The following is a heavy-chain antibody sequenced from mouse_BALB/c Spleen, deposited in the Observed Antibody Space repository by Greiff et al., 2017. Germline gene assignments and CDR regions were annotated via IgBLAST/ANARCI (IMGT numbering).Heavy chain of an antibody. CDR2: IRLKSNNYAT. J-gene: IGHJ3*01. CDR3: TRNGYYDWFAY. Sequence: EVKLVESGGGLVQPGGSMKLSCVASGFTFSNYWMNWVRQSPEKGLEWVAEIRLKSNNYATHYAESVKGRFTISRDDSKSSVYLQMNNLRAEDTGIYYCTRNGYYDWFAYWGQGTLVTVSA. V-gene: IGHV6-6*02. CDR1: GFTFSNYW. D-gene: IGHD2-3*01.